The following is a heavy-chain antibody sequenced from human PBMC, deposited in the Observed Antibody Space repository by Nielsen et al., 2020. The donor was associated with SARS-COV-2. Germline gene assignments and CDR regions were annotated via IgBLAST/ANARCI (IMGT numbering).Heavy chain of an antibody. CDR1: GYTFTSYY. CDR2: IHPNGGST. CDR3: ARDSSGWYRYDAFDI. J-gene: IGHJ3*02. D-gene: IGHD6-19*01. V-gene: IGHV1-46*01. Sequence: ASVKVSCKASGYTFTSYYMHWVRQAPGQGLEWMGIIHPNGGSTSYAQKFQGRVTMTRDTSTSTVYMELRSLRSDDTAVYYCARDSSGWYRYDAFDIWGQGTMVTVSS.